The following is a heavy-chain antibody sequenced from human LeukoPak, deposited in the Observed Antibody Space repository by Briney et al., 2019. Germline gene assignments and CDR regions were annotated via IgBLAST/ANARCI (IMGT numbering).Heavy chain of an antibody. V-gene: IGHV4-4*07. CDR3: ARAPPGYSSGWTET. Sequence: SETLSLTCTVSGGSISSYYWSWIRQPAGKGLEWIGRIYTSGSTNYNPSLKSRVTISVDTSKNQFSLKLSSVTAADTAVYYCARAPPGYSSGWTETWGQGTLVTVSS. J-gene: IGHJ5*02. D-gene: IGHD6-19*01. CDR2: IYTSGST. CDR1: GGSISSYY.